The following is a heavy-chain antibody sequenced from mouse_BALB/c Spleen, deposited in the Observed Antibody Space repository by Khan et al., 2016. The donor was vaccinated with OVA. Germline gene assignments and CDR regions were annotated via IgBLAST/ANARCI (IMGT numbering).Heavy chain of an antibody. D-gene: IGHD1-1*01. CDR3: ARNQGGDCGSSAGFAY. Sequence: QVQLKQSGPGLVQPTQSLSITCTVSGFSLTNYGVHWVRQSPGKGLEWLGVIWSGGSTVYNAAFISRLTISKENSTRRDFFHMISLQADDTAIYCCARNQGGDCGSSAGFAYWGQGTLVTVSA. V-gene: IGHV2-4-1*01. CDR2: IWSGGST. CDR1: GFSLTNYG. J-gene: IGHJ3*01.